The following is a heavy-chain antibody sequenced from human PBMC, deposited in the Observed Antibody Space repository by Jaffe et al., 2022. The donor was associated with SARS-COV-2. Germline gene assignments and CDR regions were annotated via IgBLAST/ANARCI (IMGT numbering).Heavy chain of an antibody. J-gene: IGHJ3*02. V-gene: IGHV4-59*01. Sequence: QVQLQESGPGLVKPSETLSLSCTVSGDSTSNYYWSWIRQPPGKGLEWIGYIFYSGSTNYNSSLKSRLTISLDTSKNQFSLNLSSVTAADTAVYYCARISPSLKAFDMWGQGTTVTVSS. CDR2: IFYSGST. CDR1: GDSTSNYY. CDR3: ARISPSLKAFDM.